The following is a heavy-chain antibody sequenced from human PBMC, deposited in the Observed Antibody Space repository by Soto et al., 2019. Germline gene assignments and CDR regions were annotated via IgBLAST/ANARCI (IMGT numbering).Heavy chain of an antibody. CDR1: GYTFTSYG. CDR2: ISAYNGNT. CDR3: ARAPPFGTTVTTTLWYFDL. D-gene: IGHD4-17*01. J-gene: IGHJ2*01. Sequence: ASVKVSCKASGYTFTSYGIGWVRQAPGQGLEWMGWISAYNGNTNYAQKRQGRVTMTTDTSTSTAYMELRSLRSDDTAVYYCARAPPFGTTVTTTLWYFDLWGRGTLVTVST. V-gene: IGHV1-18*01.